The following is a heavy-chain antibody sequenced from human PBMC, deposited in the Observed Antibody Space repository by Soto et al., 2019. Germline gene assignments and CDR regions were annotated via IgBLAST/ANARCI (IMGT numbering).Heavy chain of an antibody. CDR1: GGSISSGGYS. J-gene: IGHJ4*02. CDR3: AAGGGLPRYY. V-gene: IGHV4-30-2*01. CDR2: IYDSEST. D-gene: IGHD5-12*01. Sequence: QLQLQESGSGLVKPSQTLSLTCAVSGGSISSGGYSWSWSRQPPGKGLEWIGYIYDSESTYYNPSLKSRVTISVHRSKNQFFLKLSSVTAADTAVYYCAAGGGLPRYYWGQGTLVTVSS.